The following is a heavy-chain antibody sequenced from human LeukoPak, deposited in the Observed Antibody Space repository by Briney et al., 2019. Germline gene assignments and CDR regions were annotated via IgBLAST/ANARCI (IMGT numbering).Heavy chain of an antibody. CDR3: AREGGSYGSFDY. Sequence: PSETLSLTCTVSGGSISGGGYYWSWIRQHPGKGLEWIGYIYYSGSTYYNPSLKSRVTISVDTSKNQFSLKLSSVTAADTAVYYCAREGGSYGSFDYWGQGTLVTVSS. D-gene: IGHD1-26*01. CDR2: IYYSGST. J-gene: IGHJ4*02. CDR1: GGSISGGGYY. V-gene: IGHV4-31*03.